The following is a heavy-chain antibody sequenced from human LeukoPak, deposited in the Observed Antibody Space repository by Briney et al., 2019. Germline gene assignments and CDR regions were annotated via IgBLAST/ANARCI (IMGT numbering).Heavy chain of an antibody. CDR2: ISYDGSNK. V-gene: IGHV3-30*04. CDR1: GFTFSSYA. J-gene: IGHJ4*02. Sequence: PGRSLRLSCAASGFTFSSYAMHWVRQAPGKGLEWVAVISYDGSNKYYADSVKGRFTISRDNSKNTLYLQMNSLRAEDTAVYYCAREHLKYYYDSSGYRDWGQGTLVTVSS. CDR3: AREHLKYYYDSSGYRD. D-gene: IGHD3-22*01.